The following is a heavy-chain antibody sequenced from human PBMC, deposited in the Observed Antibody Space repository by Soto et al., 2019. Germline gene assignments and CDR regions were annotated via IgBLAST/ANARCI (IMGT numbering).Heavy chain of an antibody. V-gene: IGHV5-51*01. J-gene: IGHJ6*02. CDR3: ARHASSGWPYYYYGMDV. Sequence: PGESLKISCKGSGYSFTSYCIGWVLQMPWKGLEWMGIIYPGDSDTRYSPSFQGQVTISADKSISTAYLQWSSLKASDTAMYYCARHASSGWPYYYYGMDVWGQGTTVTVSS. D-gene: IGHD6-19*01. CDR2: IYPGDSDT. CDR1: GYSFTSYC.